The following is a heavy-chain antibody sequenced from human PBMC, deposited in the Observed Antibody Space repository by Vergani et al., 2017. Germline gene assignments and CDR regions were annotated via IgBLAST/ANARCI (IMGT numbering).Heavy chain of an antibody. V-gene: IGHV3-48*01. CDR3: ASALHTYYLFDP. CDR1: GFTFSSYS. CDR2: ISSSSSTI. Sequence: EVQLVESGGGLVQPGGSLRLSCAASGFTFSSYSMNWVRQAPGKGREWVSYISSSSSTIYYADSVKGRFTISRDNAKNSLYLQMNSLRAEDTAVYYCASALHTYYLFDPWGQGTLVTVSS. D-gene: IGHD3-10*01. J-gene: IGHJ5*02.